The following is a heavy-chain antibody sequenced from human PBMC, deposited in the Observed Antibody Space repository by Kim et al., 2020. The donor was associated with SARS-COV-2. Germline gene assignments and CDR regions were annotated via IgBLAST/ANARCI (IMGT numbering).Heavy chain of an antibody. V-gene: IGHV4-39*01. CDR3: ASFHWNYVPD. CDR1: GGSINSNTYY. D-gene: IGHD1-7*01. Sequence: SETLSLTCTVSGGSINSNTYYWGWIRQPPGKGLEYIGAVYYSGSTYYNPSLKSRLTISIDTSRNRFSLHLRSVTAADTSVYYGASFHWNYVPDWGRGTLV. CDR2: VYYSGST. J-gene: IGHJ4*02.